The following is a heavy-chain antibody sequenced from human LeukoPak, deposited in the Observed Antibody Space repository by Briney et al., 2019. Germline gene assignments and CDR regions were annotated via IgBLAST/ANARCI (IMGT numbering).Heavy chain of an antibody. J-gene: IGHJ6*02. CDR3: ARDRYGDYLGQYYYYGMDV. V-gene: IGHV3-23*01. Sequence: PGGSLRLSCAASGFTFSSYAMSWVRQAPGKGLEWVSAISGSGGSTYYADSVKGRFTISRDNSKNTLYLQMNSLRAEDTAVYYCARDRYGDYLGQYYYYGMDVWGQGTTVTVSS. D-gene: IGHD4-17*01. CDR2: ISGSGGST. CDR1: GFTFSSYA.